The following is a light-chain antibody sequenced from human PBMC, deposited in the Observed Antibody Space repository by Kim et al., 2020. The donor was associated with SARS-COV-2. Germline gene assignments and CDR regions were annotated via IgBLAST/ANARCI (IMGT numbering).Light chain of an antibody. Sequence: QSALTQPTSASGSLGQSVTISCTGTSSDVGTYNHVSWFQQRPGKVPKLLIYQVTQRPSGVPDRFSASKSGNTASLTVSGLQADDEADYYCAAYAGSGHWVFGGGTKLTVL. CDR1: SSDVGTYNH. CDR2: QVT. CDR3: AAYAGSGHWV. J-gene: IGLJ3*02. V-gene: IGLV2-8*01.